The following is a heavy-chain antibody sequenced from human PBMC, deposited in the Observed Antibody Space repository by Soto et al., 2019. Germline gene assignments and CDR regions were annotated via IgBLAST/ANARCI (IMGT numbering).Heavy chain of an antibody. D-gene: IGHD6-19*01. CDR3: ARDREAGYNFYYGMDV. CDR2: IYTSASI. CDR1: GADINTYS. J-gene: IGHJ6*02. Sequence: SETLSLTCIVSGADINTYSWTWIRQPAGKGLEWIGRIYTSASINYNPSLRGRVTLSVDTSTNQVSLKLASVTAADTAVYYCARDREAGYNFYYGMDVWGQGTAVTVSS. V-gene: IGHV4-4*07.